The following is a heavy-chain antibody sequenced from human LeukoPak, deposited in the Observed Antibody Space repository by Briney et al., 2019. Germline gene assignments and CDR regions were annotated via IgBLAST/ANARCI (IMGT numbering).Heavy chain of an antibody. CDR3: TLYNY. Sequence: ASVKVSCKTSGYSFTSQDMHWVRQAPGQRLEWVGCISPDNGNAQYSQEFQGRVTITRDTSARTAYMELSSLRSEDMAVYYCTLYNYWGQGTLVTVSS. CDR1: GYSFTSQD. J-gene: IGHJ4*02. D-gene: IGHD2-2*02. V-gene: IGHV1-3*03. CDR2: ISPDNGNA.